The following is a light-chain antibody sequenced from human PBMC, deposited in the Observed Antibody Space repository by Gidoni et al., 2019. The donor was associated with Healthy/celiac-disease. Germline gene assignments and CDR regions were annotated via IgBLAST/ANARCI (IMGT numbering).Light chain of an antibody. J-gene: IGKJ4*02. CDR1: QSVSSY. V-gene: IGKV3-11*01. Sequence: LTLTQPPATLSLSPGERATLSCRASQSVSSYLAWYQQKPGQAPRLLIYDESNRATGIPARFSGSGSGKDYTLTFSGLDPEDFVVFYCQQRSNWPPFTFGGGTKVEI. CDR2: DES. CDR3: QQRSNWPPFT.